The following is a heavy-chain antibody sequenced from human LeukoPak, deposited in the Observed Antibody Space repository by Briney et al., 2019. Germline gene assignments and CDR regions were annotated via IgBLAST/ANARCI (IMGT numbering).Heavy chain of an antibody. Sequence: SETLSLTCTVSGGSISSSSYYWSWIRQPPGKRLEWIGYIYYSGSANYNPSLKSRVTISVDTSKNQFSLKLSSVTAADTAVYYCARGGAAGYFFDYWGQGTLVTVSS. D-gene: IGHD6-13*01. CDR2: IYYSGSA. CDR3: ARGGAAGYFFDY. J-gene: IGHJ4*02. CDR1: GGSISSSSYY. V-gene: IGHV4-61*01.